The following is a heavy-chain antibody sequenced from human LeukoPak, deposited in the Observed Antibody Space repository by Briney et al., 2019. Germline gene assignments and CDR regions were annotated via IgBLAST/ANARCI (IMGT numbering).Heavy chain of an antibody. CDR3: ARGHQDIVVVPAATILDY. V-gene: IGHV1-2*02. CDR1: GYTFTGYY. J-gene: IGHJ4*02. D-gene: IGHD2-2*01. Sequence: ASVKVSCKASGYTFTGYYMHWVRQAPGQGLEWMGWINPNSGGTNYAQKFQGRVTMTRDTSISTAYMELSRLRSDDTAVYCCARGHQDIVVVPAATILDYWGQGTLVTVSS. CDR2: INPNSGGT.